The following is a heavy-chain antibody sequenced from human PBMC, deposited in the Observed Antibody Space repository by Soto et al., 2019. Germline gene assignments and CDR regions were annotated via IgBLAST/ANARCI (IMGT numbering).Heavy chain of an antibody. D-gene: IGHD4-17*01. CDR2: IYYSGSP. CDR3: ARQGSTVTTRGLSFDY. Sequence: SETLSLTCTVSGGSISSYYWSWIRQPPGKGLEWIGYIYYSGSPNYNPSLKSRVTISVDTSKNQFSLKLSSVTAADTAVYYCARQGSTVTTRGLSFDYWGRGTLVT. CDR1: GGSISSYY. V-gene: IGHV4-59*08. J-gene: IGHJ4*02.